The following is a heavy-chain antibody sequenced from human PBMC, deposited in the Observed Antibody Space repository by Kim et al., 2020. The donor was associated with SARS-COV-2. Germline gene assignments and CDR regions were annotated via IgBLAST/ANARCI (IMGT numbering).Heavy chain of an antibody. V-gene: IGHV1-18*04. Sequence: ASVKVSCKASGYTFTSYGISWVRQAPGQGLEWMGWISAYNGNTNYAQKLQGRVTMTTDTSTSTAYMELRSLRSDDTAVYYCARDRALVDYYDSSGYYGYWGQGTLVTVSS. CDR3: ARDRALVDYYDSSGYYGY. CDR1: GYTFTSYG. J-gene: IGHJ4*02. CDR2: ISAYNGNT. D-gene: IGHD3-22*01.